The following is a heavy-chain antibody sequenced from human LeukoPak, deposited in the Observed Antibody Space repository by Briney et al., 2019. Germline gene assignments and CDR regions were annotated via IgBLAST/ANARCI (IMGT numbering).Heavy chain of an antibody. Sequence: PEASVKVSCKASGGTFSGYSISWVRQAPGRGLEWMGRIIPILGIANYAQKFQGRVTITADTSTSTASMDLSSLRSEDTAVYYCAREGPIAAADQYYFDYWGQGTLVTVSS. J-gene: IGHJ4*02. CDR3: AREGPIAAADQYYFDY. V-gene: IGHV1-69*04. CDR2: IIPILGIA. D-gene: IGHD6-13*01. CDR1: GGTFSGYS.